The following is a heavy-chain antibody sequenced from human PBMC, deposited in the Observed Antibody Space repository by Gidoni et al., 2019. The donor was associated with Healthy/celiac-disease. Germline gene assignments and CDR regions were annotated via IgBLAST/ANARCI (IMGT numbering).Heavy chain of an antibody. V-gene: IGHV3-30-3*01. CDR3: AREGYYYDSSGYYYYYYGMDV. CDR1: GFPFSSYA. J-gene: IGHJ6*02. Sequence: QVQLVESGGVVVQPGRSLRLSCAASGFPFSSYAMHWVRQAPGKGLEWVAVISYDGSNKYYADSVKGRFTISRDNSKNTLYLQMNSLRAEDTAVYYCAREGYYYDSSGYYYYYYGMDVWGQGTTVTVSS. CDR2: ISYDGSNK. D-gene: IGHD3-22*01.